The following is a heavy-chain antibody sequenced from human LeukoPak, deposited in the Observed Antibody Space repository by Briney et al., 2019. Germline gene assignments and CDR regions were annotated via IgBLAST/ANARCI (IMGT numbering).Heavy chain of an antibody. CDR3: ARDVVVVPAAVWYNWFDP. J-gene: IGHJ5*02. CDR1: GGSISSYY. D-gene: IGHD2-2*01. V-gene: IGHV4-4*07. CDR2: IYTSGST. Sequence: SETLSLTCTVSGGSISSYYWSWIRQPAGKGLEWIGRIYTSGSTNYNPSLKSRVTMSVDTSKNQFSLKLSSVTAADTAVYYCARDVVVVPAAVWYNWFDPWGQGTLDTVSS.